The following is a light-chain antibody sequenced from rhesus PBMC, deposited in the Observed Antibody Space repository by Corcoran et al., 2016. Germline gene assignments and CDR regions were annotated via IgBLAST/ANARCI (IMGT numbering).Light chain of an antibody. J-gene: IGKJ4*01. CDR2: KAS. CDR3: QHGYGTPLT. Sequence: DIQMTQSPSSLSASVGDRVTITCRASENVNNYLNWYQKKPGKAPKLLIYKASTLQSGVPSRFSGSGDRKDYTFPIGSRQPEDVATYYCQHGYGTPLTFGGGTKVEIK. CDR1: ENVNNY. V-gene: IGKV1-74*01.